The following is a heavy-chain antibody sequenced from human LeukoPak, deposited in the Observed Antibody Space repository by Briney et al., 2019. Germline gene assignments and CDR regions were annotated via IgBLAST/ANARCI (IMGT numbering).Heavy chain of an antibody. Sequence: ASVKVSCKASGYTFTSHGISWVRQAPGQGLEWMGWVSTYNGNTNYVPKYQGGVTMTTDTSTSTAYMELRSLRSDDTAVYYCARDVDTATDQINDYWGQGTLVTVSS. V-gene: IGHV1-18*04. CDR2: VSTYNGNT. CDR3: ARDVDTATDQINDY. J-gene: IGHJ4*02. CDR1: GYTFTSHG. D-gene: IGHD5-18*01.